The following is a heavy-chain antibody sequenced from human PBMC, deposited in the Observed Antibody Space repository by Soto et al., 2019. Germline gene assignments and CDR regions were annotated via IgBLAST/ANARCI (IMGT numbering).Heavy chain of an antibody. CDR3: AREYCSSTSCFNWFGP. Sequence: PGGSLRLSCAASGFTFSSYSMNWVRQAPGKGLEWVSYISSSSSTIYYADSVKGRFTISRDNAKNSLYLQMNSLRAEDTAVYYCAREYCSSTSCFNWFGPWGEGTLVTVSS. J-gene: IGHJ5*02. D-gene: IGHD2-2*01. CDR2: ISSSSSTI. V-gene: IGHV3-48*01. CDR1: GFTFSSYS.